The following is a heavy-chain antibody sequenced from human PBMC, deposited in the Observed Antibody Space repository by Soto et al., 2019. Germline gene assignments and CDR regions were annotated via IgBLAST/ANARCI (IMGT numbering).Heavy chain of an antibody. CDR3: ARVVTVVKSFHYWYFDL. CDR1: GGTFSSYA. CDR2: IIPIFGTT. D-gene: IGHD2-15*01. J-gene: IGHJ2*01. V-gene: IGHV1-69*12. Sequence: QVQLVQSGAEVKKPGSSVKVSCKASGGTFSSYAISWVRQAPGQGLEWMGGIIPIFGTTNYAQKFQGRVTITADESKSTAYMEVSSLRSEDTAVYYCARVVTVVKSFHYWYFDLWGRGTLVTVSS.